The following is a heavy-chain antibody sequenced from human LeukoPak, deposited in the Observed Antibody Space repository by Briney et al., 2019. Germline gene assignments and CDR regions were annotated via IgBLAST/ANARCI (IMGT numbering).Heavy chain of an antibody. J-gene: IGHJ4*02. Sequence: GGSLRLSCAASGFTFSSYEMNWVRQAPGKGLEWVSYISSSGSTIYYADSVKGRFTISRDNSKNTLYLQMNSLRAEDTAVYYCARDRAAADLDYWGQGTLVTVSS. CDR1: GFTFSSYE. V-gene: IGHV3-48*03. CDR2: ISSSGSTI. CDR3: ARDRAAADLDY. D-gene: IGHD6-13*01.